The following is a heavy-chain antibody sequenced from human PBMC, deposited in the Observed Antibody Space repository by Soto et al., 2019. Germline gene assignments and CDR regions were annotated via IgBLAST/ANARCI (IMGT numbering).Heavy chain of an antibody. CDR2: IKEDGSEK. CDR3: ASYRKLGC. J-gene: IGHJ4*02. CDR1: GFTLSTFW. D-gene: IGHD1-26*01. Sequence: EVQLVESGGGLVQPGGSLRLSCEASGFTLSTFWMIWVRQAPGNGLELVASIKEDGSEKIYVDSVKGRFSISRDSAKNSLQLQMNDLRADDEAIYYCASYRKLGCWGQGTPVTVSS. V-gene: IGHV3-7*03.